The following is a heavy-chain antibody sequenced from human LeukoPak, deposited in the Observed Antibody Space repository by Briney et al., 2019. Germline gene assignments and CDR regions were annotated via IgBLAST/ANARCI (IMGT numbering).Heavy chain of an antibody. CDR1: GFTFSSYA. D-gene: IGHD5-24*01. CDR3: AKDKEMATILYFDY. Sequence: GGSLRLSCAASGFTFSSYAMSWVRQAPGKGLEWVSAISGSGGSTYYADSVKGRFTISRDNSKNTLCLQMNSLRAEDTAVYYCAKDKEMATILYFDYWGQGTLVTVSS. J-gene: IGHJ4*02. V-gene: IGHV3-23*01. CDR2: ISGSGGST.